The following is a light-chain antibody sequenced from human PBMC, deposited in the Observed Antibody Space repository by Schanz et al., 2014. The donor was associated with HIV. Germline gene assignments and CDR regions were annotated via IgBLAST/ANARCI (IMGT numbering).Light chain of an antibody. CDR3: CSYEGSFVV. CDR2: DVS. J-gene: IGLJ2*01. V-gene: IGLV2-14*01. Sequence: QSALTQPASVSGSPGQSITISCTGTSSDVGGYNYVSWYQQHPGKAPKLMIYDVSNRPSGVSNRFSGSKSGNTASLTISGLQAEDEADYYCCSYEGSFVVFGGGTKLTVL. CDR1: SSDVGGYNY.